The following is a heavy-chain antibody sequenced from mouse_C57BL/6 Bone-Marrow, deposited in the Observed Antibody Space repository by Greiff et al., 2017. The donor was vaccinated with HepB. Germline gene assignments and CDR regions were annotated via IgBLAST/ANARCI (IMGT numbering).Heavy chain of an antibody. CDR1: EYEFPSHD. CDR3: ARLRWLRRLAWFAY. V-gene: IGHV5-2*01. D-gene: IGHD2-2*01. Sequence: EVKLQESGGGLVQPGESLKLSCESNEYEFPSHDMSWVRKTPEKRLELVAAINSDGGSTYYPDTMERRFIISRDNTKKTLYLQMSSLRSEDTALYYCARLRWLRRLAWFAYWGQGTLVTVS. J-gene: IGHJ3*01. CDR2: INSDGGST.